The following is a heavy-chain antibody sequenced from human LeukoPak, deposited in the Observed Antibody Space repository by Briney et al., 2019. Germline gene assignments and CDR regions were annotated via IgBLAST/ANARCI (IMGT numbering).Heavy chain of an antibody. J-gene: IGHJ4*02. CDR2: IKQDGSEK. CDR3: SRDRHCIGSTCYGL. Sequence: GGSLRLSCAASGFTFSSYWMSWVRQAPGKGLEWVANIKQDGSEKYYVDSVKGRSTISRDNAKNSLYLQMNSLRAEDTAVYYCSRDRHCIGSTCYGLWGQGTRVTVSS. CDR1: GFTFSSYW. V-gene: IGHV3-7*01. D-gene: IGHD2-2*01.